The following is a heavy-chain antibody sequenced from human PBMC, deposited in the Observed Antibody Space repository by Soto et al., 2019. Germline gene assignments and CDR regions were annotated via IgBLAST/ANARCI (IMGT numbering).Heavy chain of an antibody. J-gene: IGHJ6*02. CDR1: GYTFTSYG. Sequence: QVQLVQSGAEVKKPGASVKVSCKASGYTFTSYGISWVRQAPGQGLEWMGWISAYNGNTNYAQKLQGRVTLTTDTATSTAYMELRSLRSDDTAVYYCARVLNDYGFYYGMDVWGQGTTVTVSS. D-gene: IGHD4-17*01. V-gene: IGHV1-18*01. CDR3: ARVLNDYGFYYGMDV. CDR2: ISAYNGNT.